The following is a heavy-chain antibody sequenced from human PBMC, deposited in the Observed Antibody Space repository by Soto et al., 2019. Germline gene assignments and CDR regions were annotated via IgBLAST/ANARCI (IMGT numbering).Heavy chain of an antibody. CDR3: ARDGGSY. CDR2: ISYDGSNK. J-gene: IGHJ4*02. D-gene: IGHD3-16*01. V-gene: IGHV3-30-3*01. CDR1: GFTFRSYA. Sequence: QVQLVESGGGVVQPGTSLRLSCAASGFTFRSYAMHWVRQAPGKGLEWVAVISYDGSNKYYADSVEGRFTISRDNSKNTLYLQMNTLRAEDTALYHCARDGGSYWGQGTPVIVSS.